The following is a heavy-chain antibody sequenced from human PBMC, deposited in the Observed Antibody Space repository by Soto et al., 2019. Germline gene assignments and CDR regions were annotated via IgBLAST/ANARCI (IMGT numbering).Heavy chain of an antibody. CDR2: YHSGGST. CDR3: VRSRQMESGNDYGLDV. V-gene: IGHV4-30-4*01. J-gene: IGHJ6*02. CDR1: GVSLNTADTC. Sequence: QVQLQESGSGLVKPSQSLSLTCTVSGVSLNTADTCWGWIRQSPGKGLEFIGYYHSGGSTYYDASFRSRVIISADTSNSQFSLKLSSVTVADTAVYFCVRSRQMESGNDYGLDVWGQGTTVTVSS. D-gene: IGHD1-1*01.